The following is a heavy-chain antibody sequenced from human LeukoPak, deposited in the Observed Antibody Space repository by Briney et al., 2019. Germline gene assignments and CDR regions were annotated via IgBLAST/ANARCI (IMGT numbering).Heavy chain of an antibody. J-gene: IGHJ4*02. Sequence: GGSLRLSCAASGFTVSSNYMSWVRQAPGKGLEWVSDIYSGGSTYYADSVKGRFTISRDNSKSILYLQMNRLRADNTAVYYCARMGVGAMGFWGQGTLVTVSS. D-gene: IGHD1-26*01. CDR3: ARMGVGAMGF. CDR2: IYSGGST. CDR1: GFTVSSNY. V-gene: IGHV3-53*01.